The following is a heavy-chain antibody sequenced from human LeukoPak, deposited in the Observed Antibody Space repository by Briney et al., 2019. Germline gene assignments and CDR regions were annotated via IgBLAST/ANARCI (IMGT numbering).Heavy chain of an antibody. J-gene: IGHJ4*02. V-gene: IGHV3-23*01. CDR2: ISDGGAIT. CDR1: GFSFSSYA. Sequence: GGSLRLSCAVSGFSFSSYAMTWVRQAPGKGLEWVLAISDGGAITYYADSVKGRFTISRDNSKNTLYLQMNSLRAEDTAVYYCAKGGRNSEGDYWGQGTLVTVSS. D-gene: IGHD4-23*01. CDR3: AKGGRNSEGDY.